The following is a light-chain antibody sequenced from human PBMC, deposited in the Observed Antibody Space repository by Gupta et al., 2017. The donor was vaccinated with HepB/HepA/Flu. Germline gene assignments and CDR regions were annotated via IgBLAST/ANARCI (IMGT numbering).Light chain of an antibody. V-gene: IGLV2-14*01. Sequence: QSALTQPASVSGSPGPSITISCTGTSSDVGGYNYVSWYQQHPGKAPKLMIYDVSNRPSGVSNRFSGSKSGNTDSLTISGLQAEDEADYYGSSYTSSSSLEVVFGGGTKLTVL. CDR1: SSDVGGYNY. CDR3: SSYTSSSSLEVV. CDR2: DVS. J-gene: IGLJ2*01.